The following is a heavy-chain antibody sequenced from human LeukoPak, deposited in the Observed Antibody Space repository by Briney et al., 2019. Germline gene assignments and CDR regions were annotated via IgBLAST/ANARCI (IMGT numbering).Heavy chain of an antibody. V-gene: IGHV3-7*01. CDR3: ARDSAGNDY. J-gene: IGHJ4*02. CDR2: IKQDGSEK. CDR1: GFTFSTYW. D-gene: IGHD6-13*01. Sequence: PGGSLRLSCEAPGFTFSTYWMSWVRQAPGKGLEWVASIKQDGSEKYYVDSVKGRFTIPRDNAKNSLYLQMNSLRAEDTAMYYCARDSAGNDYWGQGTLVTVSS.